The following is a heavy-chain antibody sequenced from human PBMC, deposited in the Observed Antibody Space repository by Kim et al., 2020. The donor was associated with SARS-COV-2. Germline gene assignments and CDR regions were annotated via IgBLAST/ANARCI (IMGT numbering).Heavy chain of an antibody. CDR2: MYFSGPT. Sequence: SETLSLTCRVFGASISSGGFYWSWVRQHPGKGLEWIGYMYFSGPTYYNPSLQSRLSMSVDTSKDQFSLKLRSVTAADTAVYYCARVFLGTATAPYNFDYWGQGTLITVSS. J-gene: IGHJ4*02. CDR3: ARVFLGTATAPYNFDY. CDR1: GASISSGGFY. D-gene: IGHD3-16*01. V-gene: IGHV4-31*03.